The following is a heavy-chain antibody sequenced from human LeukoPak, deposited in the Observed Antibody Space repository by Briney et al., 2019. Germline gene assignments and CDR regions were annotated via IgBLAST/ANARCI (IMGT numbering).Heavy chain of an antibody. CDR2: IHSGGSDI. CDR3: ARGHYDILTGNYKWTPDY. CDR1: GYTFNTYK. V-gene: IGHV3-21*06. J-gene: IGHJ4*02. Sequence: GGSLRLSCAASGYTFNTYKMNWVRQAPGRGLEWVSSIHSGGSDIYYADSVKGRFTVSRDNAKNSLFLQMNSLRAEDTALYYCARGHYDILTGNYKWTPDYWGQGTLVTVSS. D-gene: IGHD3-9*01.